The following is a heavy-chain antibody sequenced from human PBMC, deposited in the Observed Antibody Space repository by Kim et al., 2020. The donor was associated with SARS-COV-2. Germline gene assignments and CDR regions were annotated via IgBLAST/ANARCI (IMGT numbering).Heavy chain of an antibody. CDR1: GFTFDDYA. CDR2: ISWNSGSI. CDR3: AKEIGVAGGYSKAPINYYYYDGMDV. Sequence: GGSLRLSCAASGFTFDDYAMHWVRQAPGKGLEWVSGISWNSGSIGYADSVKGRFTISRDNAKNSLYLQMNSLRAEDTALYYCAKEIGVAGGYSKAPINYYYYDGMDVWGQGTTVTVSS. J-gene: IGHJ6*02. V-gene: IGHV3-9*01. D-gene: IGHD4-4*01.